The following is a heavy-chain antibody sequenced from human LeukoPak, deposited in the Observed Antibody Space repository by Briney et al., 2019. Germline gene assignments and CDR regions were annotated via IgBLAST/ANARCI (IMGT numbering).Heavy chain of an antibody. Sequence: GGSLRLSCAASGFTFSSCGMSWVLQAPGKGLEWVSALSDSGGSTFYADSVKGRFTISRDNSKNTLYLQINRLRAEDTAVYYCAKGGAVSSKSITMIRGTRRYYYYMDVWGKGTTVTISS. CDR3: AKGGAVSSKSITMIRGTRRYYYYMDV. V-gene: IGHV3-23*01. J-gene: IGHJ6*03. D-gene: IGHD3-10*01. CDR1: GFTFSSCG. CDR2: LSDSGGST.